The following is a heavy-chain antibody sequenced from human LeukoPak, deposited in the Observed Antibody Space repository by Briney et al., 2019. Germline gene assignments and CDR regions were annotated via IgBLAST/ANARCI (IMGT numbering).Heavy chain of an antibody. CDR2: INPNSGGA. J-gene: IGHJ4*02. D-gene: IGHD6-13*01. CDR1: GYPFTGYY. CDR3: ARVRGPAAALHFEF. V-gene: IGHV1-2*02. Sequence: ASVKVSCKASGYPFTGYYIHWVRQAPGQGLEWMGWINPNSGGADYAQKFQGRVTMTRDTSISTAYMELSRLKSDDTAVYYCARVRGPAAALHFEFWGQGTLVTVSS.